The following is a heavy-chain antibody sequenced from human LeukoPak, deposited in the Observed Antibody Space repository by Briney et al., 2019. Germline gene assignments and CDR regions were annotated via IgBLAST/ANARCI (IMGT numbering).Heavy chain of an antibody. J-gene: IGHJ4*02. CDR1: GGTFSSYA. CDR2: ISAYNGNT. Sequence: GASVKVSCKASGGTFSSYAISWVRQAPGQGLEWMGWISAYNGNTNYAQKLQGRVTMTTDTSTSTAYMELRSLRSDDTAVYYCASLKVTTTGYYFDYWGQGTLVTVSS. CDR3: ASLKVTTTGYYFDY. V-gene: IGHV1-18*01. D-gene: IGHD4-17*01.